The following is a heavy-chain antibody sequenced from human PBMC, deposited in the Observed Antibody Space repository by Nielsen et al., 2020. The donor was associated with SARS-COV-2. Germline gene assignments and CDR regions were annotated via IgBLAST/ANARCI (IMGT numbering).Heavy chain of an antibody. CDR1: GYTFTSYG. J-gene: IGHJ4*02. D-gene: IGHD2-15*01. CDR2: ISACNGNT. V-gene: IGHV1-18*01. CDR3: ARDSPWDIVVVVAAYYFDY. Sequence: ASVKVSCKASGYTFTSYGISWVRQAPGQGLEWMGWISACNGNTNYAQKLQGRVTMTTDTSTSTAYMELRSLRSDDTAVYYCARDSPWDIVVVVAAYYFDYWGQGTLVTVSS.